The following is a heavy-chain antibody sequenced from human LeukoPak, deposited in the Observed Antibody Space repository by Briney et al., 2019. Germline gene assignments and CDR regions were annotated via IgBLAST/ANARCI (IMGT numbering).Heavy chain of an antibody. D-gene: IGHD5-18*01. CDR1: GFTFSAYW. V-gene: IGHV3-74*01. Sequence: GGSLRLSCEASGFTFSAYWMHWVRQAPGKGLVWVSRINSDGSTTGYADSVKGRFTISREDAKNSLYLQMNSLRAGDTAVYYCARGMRHGQLWSLDYWGQGTLVTVSS. CDR2: INSDGSTT. J-gene: IGHJ4*02. CDR3: ARGMRHGQLWSLDY.